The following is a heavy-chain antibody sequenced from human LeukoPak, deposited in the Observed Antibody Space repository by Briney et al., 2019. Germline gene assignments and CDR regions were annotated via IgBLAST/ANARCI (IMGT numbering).Heavy chain of an antibody. CDR1: GGSFSGYY. V-gene: IGHV4-34*01. Sequence: SETLSLTCAVYGGSFSGYYWSWIRQPPGKGLEWIGEINHSGSTNYNPSLKSRVTISVDTSKNQFSLKLSSVTAADTAVYYCARVRGFRFPPTADYWGQGTLVTVSS. CDR3: ARVRGFRFPPTADY. J-gene: IGHJ4*02. CDR2: INHSGST. D-gene: IGHD2-21*02.